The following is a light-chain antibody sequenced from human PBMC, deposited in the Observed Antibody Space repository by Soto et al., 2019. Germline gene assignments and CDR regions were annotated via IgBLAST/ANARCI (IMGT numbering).Light chain of an antibody. Sequence: DIQMTQSPSSLSASVGDRVTVTCQASQDINKNLIWYQQKPGKAPKLLIYDASDLETGVPSRFSGSGSGIHFTLTISSLQPEDFATYYCQQLHGYPFTFGQGTRLEI. J-gene: IGKJ5*01. V-gene: IGKV1-33*01. CDR1: QDINKN. CDR2: DAS. CDR3: QQLHGYPFT.